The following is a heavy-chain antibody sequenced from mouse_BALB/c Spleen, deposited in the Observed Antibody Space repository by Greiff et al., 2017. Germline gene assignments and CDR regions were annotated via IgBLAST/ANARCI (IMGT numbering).Heavy chain of an antibody. D-gene: IGHD1-1*01. V-gene: IGHV3-6*02. CDR1: GYSITSCYY. CDR2: ISYDGSN. CDR3: AREDYDGSSYDYAMDY. J-gene: IGHJ4*01. Sequence: DVQLQESGPGLVKPSQSLSLSCSVSGYSITSCYYWYWIRQLPGNILEWMGYISYDGSNNYNPSLNNRISITSDTSKNQFFLKLNTVTTEDTATYYYAREDYDGSSYDYAMDYWGQGTSVTVSS.